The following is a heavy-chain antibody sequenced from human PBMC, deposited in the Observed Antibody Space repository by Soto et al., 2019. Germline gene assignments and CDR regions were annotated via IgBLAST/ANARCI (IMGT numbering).Heavy chain of an antibody. J-gene: IGHJ6*03. D-gene: IGHD3-3*01. CDR2: MNPNSGNT. CDR3: ARSLRVVISPDYYYYYMDV. CDR1: GYTFTSYD. Sequence: ASVKVSCKASGYTFTSYDINWVRQATGQGLGWMGWMNPNSGNTGYAQKFQGRVTMTRNTSISTAYMELSSLRSEDTAVYYCARSLRVVISPDYYYYYMDVWGKGTTVTVSS. V-gene: IGHV1-8*01.